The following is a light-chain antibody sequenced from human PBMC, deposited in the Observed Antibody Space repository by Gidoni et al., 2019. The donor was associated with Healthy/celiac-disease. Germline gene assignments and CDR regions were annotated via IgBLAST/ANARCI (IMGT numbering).Light chain of an antibody. J-gene: IGKJ1*01. V-gene: IGKV1-33*01. CDR3: QQYDNLPPT. CDR1: QDISNC. Sequence: DIHKPHSACSMSASVGDRVTITCQSSQDISNCLNLYQQKPGKALKLLIYDASYLEKGVPPMFSGSGSGTDFTFSISSLPPEDIVTYYCQQYDNLPPTFGPGTKVEIK. CDR2: DAS.